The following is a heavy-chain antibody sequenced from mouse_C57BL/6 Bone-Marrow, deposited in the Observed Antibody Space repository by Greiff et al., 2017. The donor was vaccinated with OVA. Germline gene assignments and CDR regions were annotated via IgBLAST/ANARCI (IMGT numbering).Heavy chain of an antibody. CDR3: TTNYYGSKGGYYFDY. J-gene: IGHJ2*01. D-gene: IGHD1-1*01. CDR2: IDPEDGDT. Sequence: VQLKQSGAELVRPGASVKLSCTASGFNIKDYYMHWVKQRPEQGLEWIGRIDPEDGDTEYDPKFQGKATMTADTSSNTAYLQLSSLTSEDTAVYYCTTNYYGSKGGYYFDYWGQGTTLTVSS. V-gene: IGHV14-1*01. CDR1: GFNIKDYY.